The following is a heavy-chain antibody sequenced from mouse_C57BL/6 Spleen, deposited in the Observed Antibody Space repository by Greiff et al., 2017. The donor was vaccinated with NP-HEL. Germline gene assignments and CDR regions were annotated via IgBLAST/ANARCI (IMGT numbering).Heavy chain of an antibody. J-gene: IGHJ2*01. CDR2: IDPSDSYT. D-gene: IGHD2-5*01. V-gene: IGHV1-69*01. Sequence: QVQLQQSGAELVMPGASVKLSCKASGYTFTSYWMHWVKQRPGQGLEWIGEIDPSDSYTNYNQKFKGKSTLTVDKSSSTAYMQLSSLTSEDSAVYYCARPSYYSKYFDYWGQGTTLTVSS. CDR1: GYTFTSYW. CDR3: ARPSYYSKYFDY.